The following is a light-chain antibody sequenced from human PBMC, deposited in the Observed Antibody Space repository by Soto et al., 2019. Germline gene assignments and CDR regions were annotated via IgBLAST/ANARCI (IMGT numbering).Light chain of an antibody. Sequence: IQMTQSPCSLSASVGDRVTLTCRASKDIRSELSWYQQKSGRAPKLLIYATSTVESGVPSRFSGSGSGTDFTLTINSLQPEDFATYYCLQDYGYPRTFGPGTKVEIK. CDR2: ATS. J-gene: IGKJ3*01. CDR3: LQDYGYPRT. CDR1: KDIRSE. V-gene: IGKV1-6*01.